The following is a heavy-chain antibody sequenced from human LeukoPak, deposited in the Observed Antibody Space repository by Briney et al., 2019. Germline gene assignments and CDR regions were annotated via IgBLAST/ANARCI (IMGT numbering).Heavy chain of an antibody. Sequence: GGSLRLSCAASGFTFSSYGMHWVRQAPGKGLEWVAFIRNDGSNKYYADSVKGRFTISRDNSKNTLYLQMNSLRAEDTAVYYCAKDRYDFCSGYPEYYFDYWGQGTLVTVSS. D-gene: IGHD3-3*01. CDR3: AKDRYDFCSGYPEYYFDY. V-gene: IGHV3-30*02. CDR1: GFTFSSYG. J-gene: IGHJ4*02. CDR2: IRNDGSNK.